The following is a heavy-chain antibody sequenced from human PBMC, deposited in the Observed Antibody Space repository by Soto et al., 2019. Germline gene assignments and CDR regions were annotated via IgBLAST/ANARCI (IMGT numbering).Heavy chain of an antibody. CDR3: ARVGLSVYNYWIDY. CDR1: GYSFTRYW. CDR2: IYPGDSDT. V-gene: IGHV5-51*03. J-gene: IGHJ4*02. Sequence: EVELVQSGAEVKKPGESLQISCKGSGYSFTRYWIGWVRQTPGKGLEWMGIIYPGDSDTRYSPAFQGQVTISADKSISTAHLQWSGLTASDTAMYYCARVGLSVYNYWIDYWGQGTLVTVSS. D-gene: IGHD3-3*01.